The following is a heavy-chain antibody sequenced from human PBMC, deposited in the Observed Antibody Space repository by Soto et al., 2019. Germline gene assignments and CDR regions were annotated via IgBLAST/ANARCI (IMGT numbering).Heavy chain of an antibody. D-gene: IGHD2-2*01. CDR3: ARGCSSTSVYYYYGMDV. J-gene: IGHJ6*02. V-gene: IGHV1-2*04. Sequence: SAEVSFKASGYTFTGYYMHWVRQAPGQGLEWMGWINPNSGGTNYAQKFQGWVTMTRDTSISTAYMELSRLRSDDTAVYYCARGCSSTSVYYYYGMDVWGQGTTVTVSS. CDR1: GYTFTGYY. CDR2: INPNSGGT.